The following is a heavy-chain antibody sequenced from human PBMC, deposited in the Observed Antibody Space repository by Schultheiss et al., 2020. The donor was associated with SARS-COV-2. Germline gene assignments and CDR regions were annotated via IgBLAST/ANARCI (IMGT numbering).Heavy chain of an antibody. J-gene: IGHJ4*02. Sequence: SETLSLTCTVSGGSVSSDSYYWSWIRQPPGKGLEWIGYIYYSGSTNYNPSLKSRVTISVDTSKNQFSLKLSSVTAADTAVYYCARGGSHIDYWGQGTLVTVSS. V-gene: IGHV4-61*01. CDR2: IYYSGST. CDR3: ARGGSHIDY. D-gene: IGHD3-16*01. CDR1: GGSVSSDSYY.